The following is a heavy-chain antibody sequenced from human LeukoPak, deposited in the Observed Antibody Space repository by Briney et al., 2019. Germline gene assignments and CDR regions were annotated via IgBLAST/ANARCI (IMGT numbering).Heavy chain of an antibody. CDR3: ARERIANGRDFDY. D-gene: IGHD6-6*01. CDR2: ISTYNGDT. Sequence: GASVMVSCKTSGYTFPRYGITWVRQAPGQGLGWMGWISTYNGDTNYAQKFQGRLTIIKDTSASTAYMELRSLSSDDTAIYYCARERIANGRDFDYWGQGTLVTVSS. J-gene: IGHJ4*02. CDR1: GYTFPRYG. V-gene: IGHV1-18*01.